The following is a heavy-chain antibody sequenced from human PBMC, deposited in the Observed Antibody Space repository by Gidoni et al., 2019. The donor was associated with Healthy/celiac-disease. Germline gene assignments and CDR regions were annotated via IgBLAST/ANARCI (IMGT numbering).Heavy chain of an antibody. CDR1: GFTFSSYD. V-gene: IGHV3-13*01. D-gene: IGHD3-10*01. Sequence: EVQLVESGGGLVQPGGSLRLSCAASGFTFSSYDMHWVRQATGKGLEWVSAIGTAGDTYYPGSVKGRFTISRENAKNSLYLQMNSLRAGDTAVYYCARAGLENYGSGRKIYYYYGMDVWGQGTTVTVSS. CDR2: IGTAGDT. CDR3: ARAGLENYGSGRKIYYYYGMDV. J-gene: IGHJ6*02.